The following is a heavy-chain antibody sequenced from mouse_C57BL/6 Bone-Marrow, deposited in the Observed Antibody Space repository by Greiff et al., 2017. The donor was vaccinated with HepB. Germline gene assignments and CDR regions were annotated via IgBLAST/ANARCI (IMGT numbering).Heavy chain of an antibody. CDR3: ARKETVVAWYFDV. Sequence: QVQLQQPGTELVKPGASVKLSCKASGYTFTSYWMHWVKQRPGQGLEWIGNINPSNGGTNYNEKFKSKATLTVDKSSSTAYMQLSSRTSEDSAVYYCARKETVVAWYFDVWGTGTTVTVSS. CDR1: GYTFTSYW. J-gene: IGHJ1*03. CDR2: INPSNGGT. V-gene: IGHV1-53*01. D-gene: IGHD1-1*01.